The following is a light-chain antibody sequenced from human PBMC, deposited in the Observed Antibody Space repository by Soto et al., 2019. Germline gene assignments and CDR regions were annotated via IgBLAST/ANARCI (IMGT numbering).Light chain of an antibody. J-gene: IGKJ1*01. Sequence: DIQMTQSPSTLSASLGDRVTITCRASQSINSWLAWYQQKPGKAPKLLIYKASTLESGVPSRFSGSGSGTEFTLTISSLQPDDFATYYCQQYNSYWWTFGQGTKVDIK. V-gene: IGKV1-5*03. CDR1: QSINSW. CDR2: KAS. CDR3: QQYNSYWWT.